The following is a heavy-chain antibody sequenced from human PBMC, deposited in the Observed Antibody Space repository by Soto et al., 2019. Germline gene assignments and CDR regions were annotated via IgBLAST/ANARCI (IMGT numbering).Heavy chain of an antibody. Sequence: QITLEESGPTLVKPTQPLTLTCTFSGFSFSSYGARVSWIRQPPGKAPEWLALIYWDDRKTFRSSLESRPTITKDTSKNQVVLTMTNMDPVDTATYYCTHKGQYPDSGTCGRDCYMDVWGKGTTVTVSP. CDR1: GFSFSSYGAR. V-gene: IGHV2-5*02. CDR2: IYWDDRK. CDR3: THKGQYPDSGTCGRDCYMDV. J-gene: IGHJ6*04. D-gene: IGHD3-10*01.